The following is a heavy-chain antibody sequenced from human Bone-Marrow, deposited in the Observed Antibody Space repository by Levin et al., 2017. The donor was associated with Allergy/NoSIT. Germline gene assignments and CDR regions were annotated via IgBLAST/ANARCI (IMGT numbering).Heavy chain of an antibody. CDR2: IKQDGSEK. J-gene: IGHJ3*02. Sequence: GESLKISCAASGFTFSSYWMSWVRQAPGKGLEWVANIKQDGSEKYYVDSVKGRFTISRDNAKNSLYLQMNSLRAEDTAVYYCARTGHYDYVWGSYRTSTATDAFDIWGQGTMVTVSS. D-gene: IGHD3-16*02. CDR1: GFTFSSYW. CDR3: ARTGHYDYVWGSYRTSTATDAFDI. V-gene: IGHV3-7*01.